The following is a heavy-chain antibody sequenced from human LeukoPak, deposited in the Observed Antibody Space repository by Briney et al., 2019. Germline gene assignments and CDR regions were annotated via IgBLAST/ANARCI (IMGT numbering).Heavy chain of an antibody. D-gene: IGHD3-16*02. CDR2: ISSSSSYI. CDR3: APSLGELSFAAFDI. J-gene: IGHJ3*02. V-gene: IGHV3-21*01. Sequence: PGGSLRLSCAASGFTFSSYTMNWVRQAPGKGLEWVSSISSSSSYIYYTDSVKGRFTISRDNAKNSLYLQMNSLRAEDTAVYYCAPSLGELSFAAFDIWGQGTMVTVSS. CDR1: GFTFSSYT.